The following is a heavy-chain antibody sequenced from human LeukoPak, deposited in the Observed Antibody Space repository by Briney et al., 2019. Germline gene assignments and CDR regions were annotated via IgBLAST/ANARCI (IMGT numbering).Heavy chain of an antibody. V-gene: IGHV3-23*01. J-gene: IGHJ4*02. CDR1: GFTFSSYA. Sequence: GGSLRLSCAASGFTFSSYAMSWVRQAPGKGLEWVSAISGSDSATFYADSVKGRFTISRDTSKNTMYLQMNSLRAEDTAVYYCAKDFLWSVEGFSFDHWGQGTLATVSS. CDR2: ISGSDSAT. CDR3: AKDFLWSVEGFSFDH. D-gene: IGHD3-10*01.